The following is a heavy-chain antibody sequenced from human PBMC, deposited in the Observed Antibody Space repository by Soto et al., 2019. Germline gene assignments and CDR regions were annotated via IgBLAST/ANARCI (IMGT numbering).Heavy chain of an antibody. CDR2: VSNDGNYK. CDR3: AKDVGNNGFGH. CDR1: GFTFRTYG. Sequence: QVQLVESGGGVVQPGMSLRLSCAASGFTFRTYGMHWVRQAPGKGLEWVAVVSNDGNYKEFADSVKGRFTISRDNSRNTLHLQMTSLTAEDTALYYCAKDVGNNGFGHWGQGTLVTVSS. D-gene: IGHD1-1*01. V-gene: IGHV3-30*18. J-gene: IGHJ4*02.